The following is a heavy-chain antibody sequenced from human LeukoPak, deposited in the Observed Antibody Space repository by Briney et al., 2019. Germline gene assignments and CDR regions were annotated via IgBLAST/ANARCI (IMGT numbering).Heavy chain of an antibody. CDR3: SRHLYSTRVPDY. CDR2: IYPGDSET. Sequence: ISPQGSRTLHPAHRIASQRHQPAQPLETHRTIYPGDSETRYSSSLQGQVTISVDKSINTAYLQWSSLKASDTAMYYCSRHLYSTRVPDYWGQGTLVTVSS. J-gene: IGHJ4*02. D-gene: IGHD6-13*01. CDR1: RTLHPAHR. V-gene: IGHV5-51*01.